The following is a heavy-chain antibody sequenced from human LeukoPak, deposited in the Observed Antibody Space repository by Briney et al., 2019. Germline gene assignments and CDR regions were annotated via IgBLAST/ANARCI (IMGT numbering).Heavy chain of an antibody. CDR1: GFTFSSYW. D-gene: IGHD1/OR15-1a*01. V-gene: IGHV3-30*18. J-gene: IGHJ4*02. Sequence: GGSLRLSCAASGFTFSSYWMSWVRQAPGKGLEWVAAISPDGNKEYYTESVKGRFTVSRDNSNNMIYLQINSLRGEDSAVYYCAKINNVDDFWGQGTLVTVSS. CDR3: AKINNVDDF. CDR2: ISPDGNKE.